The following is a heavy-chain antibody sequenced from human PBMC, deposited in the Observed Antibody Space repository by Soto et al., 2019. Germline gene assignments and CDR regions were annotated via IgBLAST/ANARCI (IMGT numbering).Heavy chain of an antibody. D-gene: IGHD2-2*01. CDR1: GYTFTSYD. CDR3: ARGAYCSSTSCYGDNWFDP. J-gene: IGHJ5*02. Sequence: ASVKVSCKASGYTFTSYDINWVRQATGQGLEWMGWMNPNSGNTGYAQKFQGRVIMTRNTSISTAYMELSSLRSEDTAVYYCARGAYCSSTSCYGDNWFDPWGQGTLVTVSS. V-gene: IGHV1-8*01. CDR2: MNPNSGNT.